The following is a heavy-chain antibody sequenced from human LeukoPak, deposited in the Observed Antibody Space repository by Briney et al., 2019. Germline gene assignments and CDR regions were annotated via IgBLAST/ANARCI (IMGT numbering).Heavy chain of an antibody. D-gene: IGHD6-13*01. J-gene: IGHJ4*02. CDR3: ARDIAAAGYFDY. V-gene: IGHV3-53*01. CDR1: GLTVSSNY. Sequence: GGSLRLSCAASGLTVSSNYMSWVRQAAGKGLEWVSVIYSGGSTYYADSVKGRFTISRDNSKNTLYLQMNSLRAEDTAVYYCARDIAAAGYFDYWGQGTLVTVSS. CDR2: IYSGGST.